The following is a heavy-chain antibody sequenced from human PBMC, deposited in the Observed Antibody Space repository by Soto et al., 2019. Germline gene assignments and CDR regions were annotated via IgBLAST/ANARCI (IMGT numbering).Heavy chain of an antibody. J-gene: IGHJ6*02. D-gene: IGHD6-6*01. Sequence: GSLRLSCAASGFAISNYWMHWVRQVPGKGLVWVSRINSNGRSTNYADSVKGRFTISRDNATNTLHLQMDSLRAEDTAMYFCARGGAARAYYYYGLDVWGLGTTVTVSS. CDR2: INSNGRST. CDR3: ARGGAARAYYYYGLDV. CDR1: GFAISNYW. V-gene: IGHV3-74*01.